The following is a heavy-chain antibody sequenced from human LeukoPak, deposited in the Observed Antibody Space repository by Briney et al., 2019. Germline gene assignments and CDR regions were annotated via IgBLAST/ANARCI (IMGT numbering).Heavy chain of an antibody. CDR2: IYSGGST. CDR1: GFTVSSNY. CDR3: ARDSGDSYYFDY. J-gene: IGHJ4*02. V-gene: IGHV3-66*01. D-gene: IGHD6-6*01. Sequence: GGSLRLSCVASGFTVSSNYMSWVRQAPGKGLEWVSVIYSGGSTYYADSVKGRFTISRDNSKNTLYLQMNSLRAEDTAVYYCARDSGDSYYFDYWGQGTLVTVSS.